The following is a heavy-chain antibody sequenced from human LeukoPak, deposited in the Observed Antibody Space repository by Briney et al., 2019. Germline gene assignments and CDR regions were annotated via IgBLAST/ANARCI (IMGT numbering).Heavy chain of an antibody. Sequence: AAVKVSCKASGYTFTSYYMHWVRQAPGQGLEWMGIINPSGGSTSYAQKFQGRVTMTRGMSTSTVYMELSSLRSEDTAVYYCARDREDAFDIWGQGTMVTVSS. CDR2: INPSGGST. CDR1: GYTFTSYY. V-gene: IGHV1-46*01. CDR3: ARDREDAFDI. J-gene: IGHJ3*02. D-gene: IGHD1-26*01.